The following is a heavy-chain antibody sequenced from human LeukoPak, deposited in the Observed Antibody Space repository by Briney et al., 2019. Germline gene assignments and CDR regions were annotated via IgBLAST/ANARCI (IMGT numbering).Heavy chain of an antibody. CDR2: ISNSGST. V-gene: IGHV4-59*08. J-gene: IGHJ5*01. CDR3: ARHVRAPGWVDP. Sequence: SETLSLTCTVSGGSTSSYYWTWIRQPPGKGLQWIGYISNSGSTNYNPSLKSRVTISVDTSKNQFSLKLSSVTAADTAVYYCARHVRAPGWVDPWGQGTLVTVSS. CDR1: GGSTSSYY.